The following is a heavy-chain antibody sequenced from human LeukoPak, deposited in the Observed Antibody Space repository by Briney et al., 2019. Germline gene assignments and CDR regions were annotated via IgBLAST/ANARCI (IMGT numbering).Heavy chain of an antibody. D-gene: IGHD5-18*01. CDR3: AKQGAARQDYYMDV. CDR1: GGSFSSYA. V-gene: IGHV1-69*06. CDR2: IIPVFGTA. Sequence: GASVKVSCKASGGSFSSYAISWVLQAPGQGLEWMGRIIPVFGTANYAQKFQERVTITADIVSNTAYLEVTSLTSDDTAVYFCAKQGAARQDYYMDVWGNGTTVTVSS. J-gene: IGHJ6*03.